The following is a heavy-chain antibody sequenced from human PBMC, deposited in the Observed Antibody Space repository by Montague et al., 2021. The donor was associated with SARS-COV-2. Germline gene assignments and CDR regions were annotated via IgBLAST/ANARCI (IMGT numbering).Heavy chain of an antibody. J-gene: IGHJ3*02. CDR1: GFTFSSYE. CDR2: ISSSGGTT. V-gene: IGHV3-48*03. Sequence: SLRLSCAASGFTFSSYEMNWVRQAPGKGLEWVSYISSSGGTTFYADSVRGRFTISRDNAKNSLYLQMNSLRAEDTAVYYCARESRITMLVVVITSAFDIWGQGTMVTGSS. CDR3: ARESRITMLVVVITSAFDI. D-gene: IGHD3-22*01.